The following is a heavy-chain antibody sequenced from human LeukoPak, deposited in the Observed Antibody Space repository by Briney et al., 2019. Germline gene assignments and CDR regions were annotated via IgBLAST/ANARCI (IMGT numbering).Heavy chain of an antibody. CDR2: INPNSGGT. J-gene: IGHJ4*02. CDR1: GYTFTGYY. V-gene: IGHV1-2*02. CDR3: ARAPRWVVPAAILDY. D-gene: IGHD2-2*01. Sequence: GASVKVSCKASGYTFTGYYMHWVRQAPGQGLEWMGWINPNSGGTNYAQKFQGRVTMTRDTSISTAYMELSTLRSDDTAVYYCARAPRWVVPAAILDYWGQGTLVTVSS.